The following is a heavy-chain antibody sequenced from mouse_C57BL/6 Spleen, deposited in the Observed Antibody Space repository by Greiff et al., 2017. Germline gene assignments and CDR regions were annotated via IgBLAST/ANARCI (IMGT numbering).Heavy chain of an antibody. J-gene: IGHJ4*01. CDR2: IYPGDGDT. D-gene: IGHD1-1*01. Sequence: VQGVESGPELVKPGASVKISCKASGYAFSSSWMNWVKQRPGQGLEWIGRIYPGDGDTNYNGKFKGKATLTADKSSSTAYMQLSSLTSEDSAVYVCARQTTVDAMDYWGQGTSVTVSS. CDR3: ARQTTVDAMDY. CDR1: GYAFSSSW. V-gene: IGHV1-82*01.